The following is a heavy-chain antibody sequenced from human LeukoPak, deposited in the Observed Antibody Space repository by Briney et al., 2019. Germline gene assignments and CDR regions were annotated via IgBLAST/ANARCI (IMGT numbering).Heavy chain of an antibody. D-gene: IGHD2-15*01. Sequence: SETLSLTCDVSGYSINNGYVWGWIRQAPGKGLEWIGSVYYSGNTFYNPSLKSRVSITKDTSRSPFSLRLSSVTASDAALYYCARSHGLGTSGKPFDLWGQGTLVTVSS. V-gene: IGHV4-38-2*01. CDR3: ARSHGLGTSGKPFDL. CDR2: VYYSGNT. J-gene: IGHJ4*02. CDR1: GYSINNGYV.